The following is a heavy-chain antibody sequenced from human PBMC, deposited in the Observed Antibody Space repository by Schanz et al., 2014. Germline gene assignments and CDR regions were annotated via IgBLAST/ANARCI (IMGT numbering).Heavy chain of an antibody. V-gene: IGHV3-30*03. CDR1: GFTFSSYG. Sequence: HVQLVESGGGVVQPGRSLRLSCAASGFTFSSYGMHLVRQAPGKGLEWVAIISLDGSNQYYADSVKGRFTISRDNSKNTLYLQMNSLRAEDTAVYYCARDLRNSRPSYYDHWGQGTLVTVSA. CDR3: ARDLRNSRPSYYDH. J-gene: IGHJ4*02. D-gene: IGHD6-13*01. CDR2: ISLDGSNQ.